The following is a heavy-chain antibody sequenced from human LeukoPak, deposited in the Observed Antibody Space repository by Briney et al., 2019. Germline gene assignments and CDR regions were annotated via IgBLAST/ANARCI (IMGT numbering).Heavy chain of an antibody. J-gene: IGHJ4*02. CDR3: AEGYCSGNNCYAGGY. D-gene: IGHD2-15*01. Sequence: PGGSLRLSCAASGFTFTSYVMHWVRQAPGKGLEWVAVISYDGRNKYYADSVKGRFTISRDNSKNTLYLQMNSLRAEDTAVYYCAEGYCSGNNCYAGGYWGQGSLVTVSS. CDR1: GFTFTSYV. V-gene: IGHV3-30*04. CDR2: ISYDGRNK.